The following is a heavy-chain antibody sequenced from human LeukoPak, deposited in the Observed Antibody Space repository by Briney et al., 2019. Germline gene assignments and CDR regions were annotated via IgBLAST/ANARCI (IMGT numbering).Heavy chain of an antibody. V-gene: IGHV3-23*01. Sequence: GGSLRLSCAASGFTFSIYAMSWVRQAPGKGLEWVSAISGSGGSTYYADSVKGRFTISRDNSKNTLYLQMNSLRAEDTAVYYCAKCPAPWGYFDYWGQGTLVTVSS. CDR1: GFTFSIYA. J-gene: IGHJ4*02. CDR2: ISGSGGST. CDR3: AKCPAPWGYFDY. D-gene: IGHD7-27*01.